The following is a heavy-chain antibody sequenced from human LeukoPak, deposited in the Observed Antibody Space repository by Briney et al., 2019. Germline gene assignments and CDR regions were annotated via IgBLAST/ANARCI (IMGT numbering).Heavy chain of an antibody. V-gene: IGHV1-2*02. CDR3: ARGLGAAAGRVFDY. J-gene: IGHJ4*02. D-gene: IGHD6-13*01. CDR1: GYTFTGYY. Sequence: GASVKVSCKASGYTFTGYYMHWVRQAPGQGLEWMGWINPNSGGTNYAQKFQGRVTIARDTSISTAYMELSRLRSDDTAVYYCARGLGAAAGRVFDYWGQGTLVTVSS. CDR2: INPNSGGT.